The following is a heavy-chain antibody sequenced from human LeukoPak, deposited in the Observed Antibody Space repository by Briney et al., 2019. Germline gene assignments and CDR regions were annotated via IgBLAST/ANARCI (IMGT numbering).Heavy chain of an antibody. Sequence: GGSLRLSCAASGFTFSSYGMHWVRQAPGKGLEWVAFIRYDGSNKYYADSVEGRFTISRDNSKNTLYLQMNSLRAEDTAVYYCAKDPHGGSGSYYFDYWGQGTLVTVSS. CDR3: AKDPHGGSGSYYFDY. J-gene: IGHJ4*02. CDR1: GFTFSSYG. V-gene: IGHV3-30*02. CDR2: IRYDGSNK. D-gene: IGHD3-10*01.